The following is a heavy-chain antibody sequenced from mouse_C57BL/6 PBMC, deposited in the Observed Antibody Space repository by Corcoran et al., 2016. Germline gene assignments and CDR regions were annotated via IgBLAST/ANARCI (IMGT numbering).Heavy chain of an antibody. Sequence: EVQLQQSGPELVKPGASVKISCKAAGYTFTDYYMNWVKQCHGKSLEWIGDINPNNGGTSYNQKFKGKATLTVYKSSSTAYMELRSLTSEDSAVYYCAREGSYWGQGTLVTVSA. CDR1: GYTFTDYY. J-gene: IGHJ3*01. CDR3: AREGSY. CDR2: INPNNGGT. V-gene: IGHV1-26*01.